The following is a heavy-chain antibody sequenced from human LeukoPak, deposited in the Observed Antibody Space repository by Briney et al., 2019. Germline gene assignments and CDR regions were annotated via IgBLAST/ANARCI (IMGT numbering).Heavy chain of an antibody. D-gene: IGHD3-3*01. CDR3: AGAGVGRGDDAFDI. Sequence: SETLSLTRTVSGGSISTYYWSWIRQPPGKGLEWVGYIYYTGSTNYNPSLKSRVTISVDTSKNQFSLKLRSVTAADTAVYYCAGAGVGRGDDAFDIWGQGTMVTVSS. V-gene: IGHV4-59*08. J-gene: IGHJ3*02. CDR1: GGSISTYY. CDR2: IYYTGST.